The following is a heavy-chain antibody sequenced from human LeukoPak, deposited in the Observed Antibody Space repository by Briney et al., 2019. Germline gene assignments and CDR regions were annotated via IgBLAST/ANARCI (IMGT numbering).Heavy chain of an antibody. V-gene: IGHV4-30-4*01. D-gene: IGHD2-21*01. CDR3: ARGIRGSGDPAFDI. J-gene: IGHJ3*02. Sequence: PSRTLSLTCTVSGGSISSGDYYWSWIRQPPGKGLEWIGYIYYSGSTYYNPSLKSRVTLSVDTSKNQFSLKLSSVTAADTAVYYCARGIRGSGDPAFDIWGQGTMVTVSS. CDR2: IYYSGST. CDR1: GGSISSGDYY.